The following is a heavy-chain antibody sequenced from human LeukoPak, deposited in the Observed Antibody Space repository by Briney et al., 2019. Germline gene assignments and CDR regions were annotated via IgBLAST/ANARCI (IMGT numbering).Heavy chain of an antibody. V-gene: IGHV3-23*01. CDR1: GFTFSDYY. Sequence: GGSLRLSCAASGFTFSDYYMGWVRQAPRKGLEWVSAISAGGDRTYYADSVRGRFTLSRDKSKNTLYLQMNSLRAEDTAVYYCAKDARRSSGWWFFDHWGQGTLVTVSS. D-gene: IGHD6-19*01. CDR3: AKDARRSSGWWFFDH. J-gene: IGHJ4*02. CDR2: ISAGGDRT.